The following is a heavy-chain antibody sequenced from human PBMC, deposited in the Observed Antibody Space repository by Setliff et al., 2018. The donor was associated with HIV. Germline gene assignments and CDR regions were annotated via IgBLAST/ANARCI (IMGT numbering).Heavy chain of an antibody. CDR2: IYNSG. J-gene: IGHJ5*02. CDR1: GGSIGSHY. Sequence: SETLSLTCSVSGGSIGSHYWSWIRQPPGKGLEWIGYIYNSGYYNPSLKSRVIMAVDTSKHEFSLKLSSVTAADMAVYYCARVFPHPYGNSWFDTWGQGILVTVSS. D-gene: IGHD3-16*01. CDR3: ARVFPHPYGNSWFDT. V-gene: IGHV4-59*11.